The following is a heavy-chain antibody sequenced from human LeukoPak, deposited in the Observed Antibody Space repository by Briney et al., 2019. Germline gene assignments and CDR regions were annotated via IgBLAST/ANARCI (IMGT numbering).Heavy chain of an antibody. D-gene: IGHD2-21*01. CDR1: GFTFSNYW. J-gene: IGHJ5*02. Sequence: PGGYLRLSCAASGFTFSNYWMHWVRQAPGKGLVWVSRIIGDGSSTNYADSGKGRFTISRDNAMNTLYLQMNSLRVEDTAMYYCARDIRFGPWGQGTLVTVSS. CDR2: IIGDGSST. V-gene: IGHV3-74*01. CDR3: ARDIRFGP.